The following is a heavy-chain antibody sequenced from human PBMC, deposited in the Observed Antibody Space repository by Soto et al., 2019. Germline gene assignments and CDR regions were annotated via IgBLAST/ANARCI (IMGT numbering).Heavy chain of an antibody. V-gene: IGHV3-21*06. J-gene: IGHJ4*02. CDR3: AREGVHNYTEYYFDY. D-gene: IGHD3-10*01. CDR1: GFTFSYYP. Sequence: GGSLRLSCAASGFTFSYYPLHWVRRAPGKGLEWVSSISGIRDYIRYADSVKGRFTISRDNAKTSLYLQMNSLTAEGTAVYYCAREGVHNYTEYYFDYWGQGTMVTVSS. CDR2: ISGIRDYI.